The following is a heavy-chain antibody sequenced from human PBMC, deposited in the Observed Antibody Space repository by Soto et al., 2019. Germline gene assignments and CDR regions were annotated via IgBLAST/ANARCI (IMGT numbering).Heavy chain of an antibody. CDR1: GLTFSRFA. V-gene: IGHV3-23*01. J-gene: IGHJ2*01. CDR3: AKDKGSGSHTNWCFDF. Sequence: EVQVLDSGGGLVQPGGSLRLSCTASGLTFSRFAMSWVRQAPGKGLEWVATIHGSGRADYAKFVRGRFTISRDNSRDTMYLQMNTLRAEDTAVYYCAKDKGSGSHTNWCFDFWGRGTLVAVSS. CDR2: IHGSGRA. D-gene: IGHD3-10*01.